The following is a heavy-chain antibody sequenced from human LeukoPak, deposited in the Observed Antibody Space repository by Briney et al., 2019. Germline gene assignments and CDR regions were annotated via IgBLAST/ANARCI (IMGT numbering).Heavy chain of an antibody. V-gene: IGHV4-31*03. D-gene: IGHD3-9*01. CDR2: IYYSGST. Sequence: SEALSLTCTVSGGSISSGGYYWSWIRQHPGKGLEWIGYIYYSGSTYYNPSLKSRVTISVDTSKNQFSLKLSSVTAADTAVYYCVSGTLYDILTGYYLGGMDVWGQGTTVTVSS. CDR1: GGSISSGGYY. J-gene: IGHJ6*02. CDR3: VSGTLYDILTGYYLGGMDV.